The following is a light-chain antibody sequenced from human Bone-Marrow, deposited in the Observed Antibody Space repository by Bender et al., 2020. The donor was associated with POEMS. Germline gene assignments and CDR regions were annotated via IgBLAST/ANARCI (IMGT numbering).Light chain of an antibody. Sequence: QSALTQPASVSGSPGQSITISCAGTYSDIGAYDFVSWYQQHPGKAPRLIIYDVTIRPSGVSSRLSGSKSGNTASLTTFGLQTEDEAEYFCCSHTTYNTYVFGTGTKVTVL. V-gene: IGLV2-14*03. CDR3: CSHTTYNTYV. CDR2: DVT. J-gene: IGLJ1*01. CDR1: YSDIGAYDF.